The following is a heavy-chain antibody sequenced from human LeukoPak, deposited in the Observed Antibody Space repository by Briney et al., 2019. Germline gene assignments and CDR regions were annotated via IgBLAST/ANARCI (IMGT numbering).Heavy chain of an antibody. D-gene: IGHD6-13*01. Sequence: GGSLRLSCAASGFIFSDYYMTWIRQAPGKGLDWISYISSDSSYTRYADSVKGRFTVSRDNAKDSLYLQMNSLRAEDTAVYYCARLHSTAAAGTYDYWGQGTLVTVSS. CDR2: ISSDSSYT. J-gene: IGHJ4*02. CDR3: ARLHSTAAAGTYDY. CDR1: GFIFSDYY. V-gene: IGHV3-11*06.